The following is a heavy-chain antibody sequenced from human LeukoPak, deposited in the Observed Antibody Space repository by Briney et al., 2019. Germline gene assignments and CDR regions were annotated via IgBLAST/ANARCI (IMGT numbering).Heavy chain of an antibody. J-gene: IGHJ4*02. V-gene: IGHV3-21*01. D-gene: IGHD3-10*01. CDR3: ARGVLEAGFGELLNYFDY. Sequence: PGGSLRLSCAASGFTFSSYSMNWVRQAPGKGLEWVSSISSSSSYIYYADSVKGRFTISRDNAKNSLYLQMNSLRAEDTAVYYCARGVLEAGFGELLNYFDYWGQGTLVTVSS. CDR1: GFTFSSYS. CDR2: ISSSSSYI.